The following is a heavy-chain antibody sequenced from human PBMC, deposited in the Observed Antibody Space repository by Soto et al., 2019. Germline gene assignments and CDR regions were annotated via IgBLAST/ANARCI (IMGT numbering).Heavy chain of an antibody. CDR2: IYYSGST. D-gene: IGHD4-17*01. CDR3: ARGREDYGENYYYYGMDV. J-gene: IGHJ6*02. V-gene: IGHV4-39*07. CDR1: GGSISSSSYY. Sequence: PSETLSLTCTVSGGSISSSSYYWGWIRQPPGKGLEWIGSIYYSGSTYYNPSLKSRVTISVDTSKNQFSLKLSSVTAADTAVYYCARGREDYGENYYYYGMDVWGQGTTVTVSS.